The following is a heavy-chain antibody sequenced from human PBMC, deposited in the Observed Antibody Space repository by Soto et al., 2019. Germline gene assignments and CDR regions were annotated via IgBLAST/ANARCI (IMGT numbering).Heavy chain of an antibody. J-gene: IGHJ5*02. D-gene: IGHD6-13*01. V-gene: IGHV3-9*01. CDR2: ISWNSGSI. CDR3: AKGRALSSSCYWFDP. CDR1: GFTFDDYA. Sequence: EVQLVESGGGLVQPGRSLRLSCAASGFTFDDYAMHWVRQAPGEGLEWVSGISWNSGSIGYADSVKGRFTISRDNATNSLYLQMNSPRAEDTALYYCAKGRALSSSCYWFDPCGQGTLVTVSS.